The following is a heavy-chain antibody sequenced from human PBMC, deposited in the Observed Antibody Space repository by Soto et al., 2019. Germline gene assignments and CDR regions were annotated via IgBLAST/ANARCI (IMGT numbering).Heavy chain of an antibody. Sequence: EVQLVESGGGWVQPGGSLRLSCAASGFTFSSYSMNWVRQAPGKGLEWVSYISSSSSSIYYADSVKGRFTISRDNAKNSLYLQMNSLRDVDTAVYYCARDSNLGVFQHWGQGTLVTVSS. CDR1: GFTFSSYS. CDR2: ISSSSSSI. V-gene: IGHV3-48*02. D-gene: IGHD2-8*01. CDR3: ARDSNLGVFQH. J-gene: IGHJ1*01.